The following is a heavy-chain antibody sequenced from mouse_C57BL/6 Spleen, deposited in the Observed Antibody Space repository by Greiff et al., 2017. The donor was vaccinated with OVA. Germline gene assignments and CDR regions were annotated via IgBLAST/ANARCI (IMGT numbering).Heavy chain of an antibody. CDR3: ASLYYEFAY. J-gene: IGHJ3*01. D-gene: IGHD1-1*01. Sequence: VHLVESGPGLVAPSQSLSITCTVSGFSLTSYGVDWVRQSPGKGLEWLGVIWGVGSTNYNSALKSRLSISKDNSKSQVFLKMNSLQTDDTAMYYCASLYYEFAYWGQGTLVTVSA. CDR1: GFSLTSYG. CDR2: IWGVGST. V-gene: IGHV2-6*01.